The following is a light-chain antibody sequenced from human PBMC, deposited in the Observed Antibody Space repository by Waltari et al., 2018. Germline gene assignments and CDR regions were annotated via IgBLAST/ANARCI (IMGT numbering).Light chain of an antibody. CDR2: EGT. Sequence: QSALTQPASVSGSPGQSITISCTGTSSDLGGDNFVSWYQQHPGKAPKVLIYEGTKRPSGISNRFSGSKSGNTASLTISGLQAEDEADYYCCSYAGRITFVVFGGGTKLTVL. J-gene: IGLJ2*01. CDR1: SSDLGGDNF. V-gene: IGLV2-23*01. CDR3: CSYAGRITFVV.